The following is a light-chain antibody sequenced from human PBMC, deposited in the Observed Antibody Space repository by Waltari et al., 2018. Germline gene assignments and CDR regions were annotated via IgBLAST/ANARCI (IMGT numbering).Light chain of an antibody. CDR2: DAS. V-gene: IGKV3-11*01. CDR1: QGVSSY. Sequence: EIVLTQSPATLSSSPGERAPLSCRASQGVSSYLAWYQQKPGQAPRLLIYDASNRATGIPARFSGSGSGTDFTLTISSLEPEDFAVYYCQQRSNWPPMYTFGQGTKLEIK. J-gene: IGKJ2*01. CDR3: QQRSNWPPMYT.